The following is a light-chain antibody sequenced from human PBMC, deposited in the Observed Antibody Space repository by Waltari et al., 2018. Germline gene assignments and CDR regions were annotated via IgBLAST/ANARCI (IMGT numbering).Light chain of an antibody. CDR3: ASYTNSDSEV. CDR2: DVS. CDR1: SGDVGGYNY. J-gene: IGLJ3*02. V-gene: IGLV2-14*01. Sequence: QSALTQPASVSGSPGQSITISCTGTSGDVGGYNYVSWFQPHPGKVPKLIISDVSNRPSGVSDRFSRSKSGNTASLTISGLQAEDEASYYCASYTNSDSEVFGGGTKVTVL.